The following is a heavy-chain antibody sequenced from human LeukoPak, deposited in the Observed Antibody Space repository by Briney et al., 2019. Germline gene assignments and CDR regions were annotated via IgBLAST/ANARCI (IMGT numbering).Heavy chain of an antibody. Sequence: GGSLRLSCAASGFTLSSYAMSWVRQAPGKGLEWVSAISGSGGSTYYADSVTGRFTISRDNSKNTLYLQMNSLRAEDTAVYYCAKGGLSELYCSGGSCYSTLDYWGQGTLVTVSS. V-gene: IGHV3-23*01. CDR2: ISGSGGST. CDR3: AKGGLSELYCSGGSCYSTLDY. D-gene: IGHD2-15*01. CDR1: GFTLSSYA. J-gene: IGHJ4*02.